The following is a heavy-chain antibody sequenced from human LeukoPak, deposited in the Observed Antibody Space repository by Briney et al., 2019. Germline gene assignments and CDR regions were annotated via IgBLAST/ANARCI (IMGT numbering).Heavy chain of an antibody. Sequence: PSQTLSLTCAISGDSVSSNSVTWNSITQSPSRGLEWLGRTYYRSTWYNDYAVSVRGRITVNPDTSKNQFSLHLNSVTPEDTAVYYCARRLTQYDCFDPWGQGILVTVSS. CDR1: GDSVSSNSVT. CDR3: ARRLTQYDCFDP. J-gene: IGHJ5*02. D-gene: IGHD2-2*01. V-gene: IGHV6-1*01. CDR2: TYYRSTWYN.